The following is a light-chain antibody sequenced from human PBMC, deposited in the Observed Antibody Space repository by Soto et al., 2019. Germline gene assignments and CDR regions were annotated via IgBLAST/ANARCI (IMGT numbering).Light chain of an antibody. Sequence: DIQMTQSPSAVSGSIGDTFTITCRASQDINIYLNWYQQKPGEVPRLLIYSASTLHSGVPSRFTGSGSETDFTLTIRSLQPEDFATYYCQHGYVAHYTFGQGTKVDIK. CDR2: SAS. V-gene: IGKV1-39*01. CDR3: QHGYVAHYT. J-gene: IGKJ2*01. CDR1: QDINIY.